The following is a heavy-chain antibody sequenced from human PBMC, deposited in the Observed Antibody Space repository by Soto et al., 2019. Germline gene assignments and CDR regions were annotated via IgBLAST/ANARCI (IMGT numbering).Heavy chain of an antibody. D-gene: IGHD3-22*01. CDR2: INSDGSST. J-gene: IGHJ6*02. CDR1: GFTFSSYW. V-gene: IGHV3-74*01. Sequence: GGSLRLSCAASGFTFSSYWMHWVRQAPGKGLVWVSRINSDGSSTSYADSVKGRFTISRDNAKNTLYLQMNSLRAEDTAVYYCARAGSGYYDSSGYYDYYYYGMDVWGQGTTVTVSS. CDR3: ARAGSGYYDSSGYYDYYYYGMDV.